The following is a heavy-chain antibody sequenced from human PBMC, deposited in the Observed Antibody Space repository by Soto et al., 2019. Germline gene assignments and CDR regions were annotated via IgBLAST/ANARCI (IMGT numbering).Heavy chain of an antibody. Sequence: EVQLVESGGGLVQPGGSLRLSCAASGFTFSGHWMQWVRQAPVKGPVCVSRINKDGSITTYADSVKGRFTISRDNAKNRLYLQMNSVRAEDTAVYYRASYGITWGQGTQVTVSA. V-gene: IGHV3-74*01. CDR3: ASYGIT. D-gene: IGHD3-10*01. CDR2: INKDGSIT. J-gene: IGHJ5*02. CDR1: GFTFSGHW.